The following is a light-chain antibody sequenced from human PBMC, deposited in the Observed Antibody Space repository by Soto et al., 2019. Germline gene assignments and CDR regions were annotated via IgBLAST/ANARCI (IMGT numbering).Light chain of an antibody. Sequence: DIQMTQSPSTLSASVGDRVTITCRASQSISPWLAWYQQKPGKAPKILIYKASSLAGGVPSRFSGSGSATQFTLIISSLQPDYSATYYRQQYSTYSRTFGQWTKLESK. V-gene: IGKV1-5*03. CDR3: QQYSTYSRT. CDR2: KAS. J-gene: IGKJ2*02. CDR1: QSISPW.